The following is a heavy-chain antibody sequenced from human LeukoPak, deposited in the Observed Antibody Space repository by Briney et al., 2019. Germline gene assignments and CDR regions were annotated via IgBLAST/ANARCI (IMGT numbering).Heavy chain of an antibody. Sequence: SQTLSLTCTVSGGSISSGDYYWSWIRQPPGKGLEWIGYIYYSGSTYYNPSLKSRVTISVDTSKNQFSLKLSSVTAADMAVYYCARESIAAAGTWVLDYWGQGTLVTVSS. CDR3: ARESIAAAGTWVLDY. J-gene: IGHJ4*02. V-gene: IGHV4-30-4*08. CDR1: GGSISSGDYY. D-gene: IGHD6-13*01. CDR2: IYYSGST.